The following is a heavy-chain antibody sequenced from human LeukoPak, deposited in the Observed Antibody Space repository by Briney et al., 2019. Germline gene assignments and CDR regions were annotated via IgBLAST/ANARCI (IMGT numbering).Heavy chain of an antibody. CDR3: ARDRSGWYGGVDY. D-gene: IGHD6-19*01. CDR1: GGSISSYY. CDR2: IYYSGST. J-gene: IGHJ4*02. V-gene: IGHV4-59*01. Sequence: SETLSLTCTVSGGSISSYYWSWIRQPPGKGLEWIGYIYYSGSTNYNPSLKSRVTISVDTSKNQFSLKLSSVTAADTAVYYCARDRSGWYGGVDYWGQGTLVTVSS.